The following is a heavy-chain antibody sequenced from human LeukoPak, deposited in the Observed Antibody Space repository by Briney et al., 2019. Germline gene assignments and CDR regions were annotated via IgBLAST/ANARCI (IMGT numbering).Heavy chain of an antibody. CDR1: GGSISSGSYY. Sequence: SETLSLTCTVSGGSISSGSYYWSWIRQPAGKGLEWIGRIYTSGSTNYNPSLKSRVTISVDTSKNQFSLKLSSVTAADTAVYYCARERNDYGDYWFDPWGQGTLVTVSS. CDR3: ARERNDYGDYWFDP. CDR2: IYTSGST. J-gene: IGHJ5*02. D-gene: IGHD4-17*01. V-gene: IGHV4-61*02.